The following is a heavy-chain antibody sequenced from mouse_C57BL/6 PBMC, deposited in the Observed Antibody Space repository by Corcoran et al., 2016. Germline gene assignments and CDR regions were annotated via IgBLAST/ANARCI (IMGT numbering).Heavy chain of an antibody. D-gene: IGHD4-1*01. V-gene: IGHV4-1*01. J-gene: IGHJ4*01. CDR2: INPDSSTI. CDR3: ARPNWAYYYAMDY. CDR1: GIDFSRYW. Sequence: EVKLLQSGGGLVQPGGSLKLSCAASGIDFSRYWMSWVRRAPGKGLEWIGEINPDSSTINYAPSLKDKFIISRDNAKNTLYLQMSKVRSEDTALYYCARPNWAYYYAMDYWGQGTSVTVSS.